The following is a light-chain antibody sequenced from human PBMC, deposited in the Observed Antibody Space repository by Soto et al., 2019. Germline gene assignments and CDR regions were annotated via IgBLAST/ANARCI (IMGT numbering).Light chain of an antibody. Sequence: EIVLTPSPGTLSLSPVERVTLSCRASQSVSSYLAWYQQKPGQAPRLLIYDASSRATGIPDRFSGSGSGTDFTLTISRLEPEDFAVYYCQQYGETFGQGTKVDIK. J-gene: IGKJ1*01. CDR1: QSVSSY. CDR3: QQYGET. CDR2: DAS. V-gene: IGKV3-20*01.